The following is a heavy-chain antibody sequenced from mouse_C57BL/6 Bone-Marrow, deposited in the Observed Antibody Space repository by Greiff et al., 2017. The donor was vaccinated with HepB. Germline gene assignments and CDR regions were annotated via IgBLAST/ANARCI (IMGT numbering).Heavy chain of an antibody. V-gene: IGHV1-69*01. J-gene: IGHJ2*01. CDR2: IDPSDSYT. D-gene: IGHD4-1*01. CDR3: ARENWDGDDFDY. Sequence: VQLQQPGAELVMPGASVKLSCKASGYTFTSYWMHWVKQRPGQGLEWIGEIDPSDSYTNYNQKFKGKSTLTVDKSSSTAYMQLSSLTSEDSAVYYCARENWDGDDFDYWGKGTTLTVSS. CDR1: GYTFTSYW.